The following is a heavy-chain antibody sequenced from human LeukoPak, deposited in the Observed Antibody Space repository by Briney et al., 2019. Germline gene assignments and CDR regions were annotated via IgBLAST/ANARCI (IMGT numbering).Heavy chain of an antibody. D-gene: IGHD3-3*01. CDR3: AKDGAYYDFWSGEGDGLYYFDY. CDR1: GFTFSSYG. J-gene: IGHJ4*02. Sequence: GGSLRLSCAASGFTFSSYGMHWVRQAPGKGLEWVAVISYDGINKYYADSVKGRFTISRDNSKNTLYLQMNSLRAEDTAVYYCAKDGAYYDFWSGEGDGLYYFDYWGQGTLVTVSS. V-gene: IGHV3-30*18. CDR2: ISYDGINK.